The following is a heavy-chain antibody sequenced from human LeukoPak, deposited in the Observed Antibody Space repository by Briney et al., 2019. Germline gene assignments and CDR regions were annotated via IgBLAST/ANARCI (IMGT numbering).Heavy chain of an antibody. CDR2: INAGNGNT. CDR1: GYTFTTYA. V-gene: IGHV1-3*01. J-gene: IGHJ6*02. Sequence: ASVKVSCKASGYTFTTYAMHWVRQAPGQRLEWMGWINAGNGNTKYSQKFQGRVTITRDTSASTAYMELSSLRSEDTAVYYCARDPNYYGMDVWGQGTTVTVSS. CDR3: ARDPNYYGMDV.